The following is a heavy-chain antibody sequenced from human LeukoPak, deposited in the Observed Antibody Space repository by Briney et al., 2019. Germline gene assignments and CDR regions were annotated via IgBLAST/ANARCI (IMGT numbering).Heavy chain of an antibody. Sequence: SVKVSCKASGGTFNSYAISWVRQAPGQGLEWMGGIIPIFGTANYAQKFQGRVTITADESTSTAYMELSSLRSEDTAVYYCARGRYYDSSGYYQDAFDIWGQGTVVTVSS. CDR1: GGTFNSYA. D-gene: IGHD3-22*01. CDR2: IIPIFGTA. V-gene: IGHV1-69*13. CDR3: ARGRYYDSSGYYQDAFDI. J-gene: IGHJ3*02.